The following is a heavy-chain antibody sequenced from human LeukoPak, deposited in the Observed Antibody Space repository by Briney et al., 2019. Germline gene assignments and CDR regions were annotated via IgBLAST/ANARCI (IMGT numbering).Heavy chain of an antibody. V-gene: IGHV4-59*08. J-gene: IGHJ4*02. CDR2: IYYSGST. CDR1: GGSISSYY. Sequence: SETLSLTCTVSGGSISSYYWSWIRQPPGKGLEWIGYIYYSGSTNYNPSLKSRVTISVDTSKNQFSLKLSSVTAADTAVYYCARALIAVALDYWGQGTLVTVSS. CDR3: ARALIAVALDY. D-gene: IGHD6-19*01.